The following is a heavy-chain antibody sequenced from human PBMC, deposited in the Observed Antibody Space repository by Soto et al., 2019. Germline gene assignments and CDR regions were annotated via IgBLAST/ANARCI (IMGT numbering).Heavy chain of an antibody. Sequence: SETLSLTCTVSGGSISSGGYYWSWIRQHPGKGLEWIGYIYYSGSTYYNPSLKSRVTISVDTSKNQFSLKLSSVTAADTAVYYCARGRRAARRRGPFAYWGQGTLVTVSS. CDR2: IYYSGST. J-gene: IGHJ4*02. D-gene: IGHD6-6*01. CDR3: ARGRRAARRRGPFAY. V-gene: IGHV4-31*03. CDR1: GGSISSGGYY.